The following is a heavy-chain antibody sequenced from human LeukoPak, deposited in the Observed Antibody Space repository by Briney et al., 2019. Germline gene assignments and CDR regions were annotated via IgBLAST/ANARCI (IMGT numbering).Heavy chain of an antibody. Sequence: SETLSLTCTVSSGSISSHYWSWIRQPPGKGLEWIGYIYYSGSTNYNPSLKSRVTISVDTSKNQFSLKLSSVTATDTAVYYCAKSIEYCGADCYGYFDLWGRGTLVTASS. D-gene: IGHD2-21*02. J-gene: IGHJ2*01. CDR1: SGSISSHY. CDR2: IYYSGST. V-gene: IGHV4-59*11. CDR3: AKSIEYCGADCYGYFDL.